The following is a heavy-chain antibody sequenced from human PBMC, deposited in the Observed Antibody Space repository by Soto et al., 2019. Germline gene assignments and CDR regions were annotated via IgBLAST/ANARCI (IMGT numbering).Heavy chain of an antibody. CDR3: ARDFAYFDS. D-gene: IGHD3-3*01. V-gene: IGHV4-61*01. Sequence: PSETLCLTYTVSGGSFNSGSYSWSWIRQPPGKGLEWIGYVYHTGRTSYNPSLKSRVSISMDTSKNQFSLNLDSVTAADTAVYFCARDFAYFDSWGQGTLVTVSS. CDR1: GGSFNSGSYS. J-gene: IGHJ4*02. CDR2: VYHTGRT.